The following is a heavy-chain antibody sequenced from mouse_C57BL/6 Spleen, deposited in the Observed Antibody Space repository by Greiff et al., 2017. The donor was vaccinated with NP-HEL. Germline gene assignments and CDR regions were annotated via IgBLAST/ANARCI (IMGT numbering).Heavy chain of an antibody. CDR1: GFTFSSYA. D-gene: IGHD4-1*01. CDR3: ARDPPANWDYFDY. J-gene: IGHJ2*01. Sequence: EVHLVESGGGLVKPGGSLKLSCAASGFTFSSYAMSWVRQTPEKRLEWVATISDGGSYTYYPDNVKGRFTISRDNAKNNLYLQMSHLKSEDTAMYYCARDPPANWDYFDYWGQGTTLTVSS. CDR2: ISDGGSYT. V-gene: IGHV5-4*01.